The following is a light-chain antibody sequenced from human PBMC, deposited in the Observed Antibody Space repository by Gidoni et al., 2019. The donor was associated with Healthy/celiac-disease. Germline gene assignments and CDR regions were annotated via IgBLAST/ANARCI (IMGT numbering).Light chain of an antibody. J-gene: IGKJ2*01. CDR1: QSVSSY. V-gene: IGKV3-11*01. Sequence: EIVLTQSPATLSLSPRERATLSCRASQSVSSYLAWYQQKPGQAPRLLIYDASNRATGIPARFSGSGSGTDFTITISSIEPEDFAVYYCQQRSNWPPYTFXQXTKLEIK. CDR2: DAS. CDR3: QQRSNWPPYT.